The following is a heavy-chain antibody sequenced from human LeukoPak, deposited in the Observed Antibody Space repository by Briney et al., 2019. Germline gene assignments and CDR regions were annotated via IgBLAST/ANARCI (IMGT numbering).Heavy chain of an antibody. D-gene: IGHD2/OR15-2a*01. J-gene: IGHJ5*02. CDR3: ARSPTFRGWFDP. CDR2: ISIGTSFI. CDR1: GFTFSSYW. V-gene: IGHV3-21*01. Sequence: GGSLRLSCAASGFTFSSYWMHWVRQAPGKGLEWVAYISIGTSFIYYADSVKGRFTISRDNAKNSLYLQVNSLRAEDTAVYYCARSPTFRGWFDPWGQGTLVTVSS.